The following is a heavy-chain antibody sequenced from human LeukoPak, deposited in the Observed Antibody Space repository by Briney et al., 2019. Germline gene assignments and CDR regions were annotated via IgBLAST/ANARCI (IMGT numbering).Heavy chain of an antibody. CDR2: INPSGGTT. J-gene: IGHJ4*02. CDR3: ARGAPAVAGTVADY. D-gene: IGHD6-19*01. V-gene: IGHV1-46*01. Sequence: ASVKVSCKASGYTFINYYMHWVRQAPGQGLEWMGIINPSGGTTSYAQNFQGRVTMTRDTSTSTVYMELSSLRSEDTAVYYCARGAPAVAGTVADYWGQGTLVTVSS. CDR1: GYTFINYY.